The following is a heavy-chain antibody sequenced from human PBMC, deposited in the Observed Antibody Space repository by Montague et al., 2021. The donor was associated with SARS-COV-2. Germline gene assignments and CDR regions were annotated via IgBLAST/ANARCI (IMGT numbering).Heavy chain of an antibody. CDR3: ARRGYTGSDYFDY. J-gene: IGHJ4*02. CDR2: FYHSGYT. Sequence: SETLSLTCSVSGFSISSGFYWAWIRPSPGKGPEWIGTFYHSGYTXXNPXXXGRVTVSIDTSKNQFSLTVTSVTAADTAVYFCARRGYTGSDYFDYWGQGTLVTVSS. D-gene: IGHD5-12*01. V-gene: IGHV4-38-2*01. CDR1: GFSISSGFY.